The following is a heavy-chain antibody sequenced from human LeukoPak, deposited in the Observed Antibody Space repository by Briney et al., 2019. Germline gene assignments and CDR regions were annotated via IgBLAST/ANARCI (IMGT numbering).Heavy chain of an antibody. CDR2: LNPNTGGT. CDR3: ARSNRRYYYDSSHYFDY. Sequence: ASVKVSCKAPGYTFTGYYMHWVRQAPGQGLEWMGWLNPNTGGTNYAQKFQGRVTMTRDTSISTAYMELSRLRSEDTAVYYCARSNRRYYYDSSHYFDYWGQGTLVTVSS. CDR1: GYTFTGYY. J-gene: IGHJ4*02. V-gene: IGHV1-2*02. D-gene: IGHD3-22*01.